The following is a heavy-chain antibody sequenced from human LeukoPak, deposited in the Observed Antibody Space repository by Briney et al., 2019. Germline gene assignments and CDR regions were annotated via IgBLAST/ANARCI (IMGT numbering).Heavy chain of an antibody. CDR2: ISSSSSYI. Sequence: PGGSLRLSCAASEFTFSSYSMIWARQAPGKGLEWVSSISSSSSYIYYADSVKGRFTISRDNAKNSLYLQMNSLRAEDTAVYYCARADYDSSGPDYWGQGTLVTVSS. V-gene: IGHV3-21*01. J-gene: IGHJ4*02. CDR1: EFTFSSYS. CDR3: ARADYDSSGPDY. D-gene: IGHD3-22*01.